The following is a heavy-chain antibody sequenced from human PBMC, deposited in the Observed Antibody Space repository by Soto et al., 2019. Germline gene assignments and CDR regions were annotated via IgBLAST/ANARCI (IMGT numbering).Heavy chain of an antibody. CDR2: ISGFSAGSAST. Sequence: EVQLLESGGGLVQPGGSLRLSCAASGFTFNSYAMHWVRQAPGKGLEWVSGISGFSAGSASTYFADSVKGRFIISRDNSNNTLYLQMINPRAEDTALYYCARVPLFYGLDACDFGGHGTVVTVSS. V-gene: IGHV3-23*01. CDR3: ARVPLFYGLDACDF. D-gene: IGHD4-17*01. CDR1: GFTFNSYA. J-gene: IGHJ3*01.